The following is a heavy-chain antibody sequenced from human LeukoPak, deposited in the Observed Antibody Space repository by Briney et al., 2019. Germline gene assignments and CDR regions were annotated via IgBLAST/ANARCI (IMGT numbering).Heavy chain of an antibody. J-gene: IGHJ4*02. CDR1: GYSISSGYY. D-gene: IGHD3-3*01. Sequence: SETLSLTCTVSGYSISSGYYWGWIRQPPGKGLEWSGRIYNSGSTYYNPSLRSRVTTSVDTSKNKFSMKLSSVTAADTAVYYCASGSAIFGAVNYFDYWGQGTLVTASS. CDR2: IYNSGST. CDR3: ASGSAIFGAVNYFDY. V-gene: IGHV4-38-2*02.